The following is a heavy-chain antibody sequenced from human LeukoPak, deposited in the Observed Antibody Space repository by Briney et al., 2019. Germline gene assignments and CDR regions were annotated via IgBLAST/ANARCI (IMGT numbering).Heavy chain of an antibody. CDR3: ARDVEEVDYYYYGMDV. J-gene: IGHJ6*02. CDR2: ISAYNGNT. Sequence: ASVKVSCKASGYTFTSYGISWVRQAPGQGLEWMGWISAYNGNTNYAQKLQGRVTMTTDTSTSTAYMELRSLRSDDTAVYYCARDVEEVDYYYYGMDVWGQGTTVTVSS. V-gene: IGHV1-18*01. CDR1: GYTFTSYG.